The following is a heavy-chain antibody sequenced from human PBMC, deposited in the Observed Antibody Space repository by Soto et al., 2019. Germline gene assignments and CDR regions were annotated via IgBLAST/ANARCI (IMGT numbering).Heavy chain of an antibody. Sequence: SVKVSCKASGGTFGSYAISWVRQAPGQGLEWMGGIIPIFGTANYAQKFQGRVTITADESTSTAYMELSSLRSEDTAVYYCARDLISSGWYGYYFDYWGQGTLVTVSS. CDR3: ARDLISSGWYGYYFDY. CDR1: GGTFGSYA. D-gene: IGHD6-19*01. V-gene: IGHV1-69*13. CDR2: IIPIFGTA. J-gene: IGHJ4*02.